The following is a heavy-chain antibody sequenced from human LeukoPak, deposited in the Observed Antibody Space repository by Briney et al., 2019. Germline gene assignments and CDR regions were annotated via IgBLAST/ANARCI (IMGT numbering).Heavy chain of an antibody. CDR3: AKDDGSGFGRGYFDY. J-gene: IGHJ4*02. CDR2: MSNSGGST. Sequence: GGSLRLSCTASGFTFRSYAMSWVRQAPGKGLEWVSAMSNSGGSTYYADSVKGRFTISRDNSKSTLYLQMNSLRAEDTAVYYCAKDDGSGFGRGYFDYWGQGALATVSS. D-gene: IGHD3-10*01. V-gene: IGHV3-23*01. CDR1: GFTFRSYA.